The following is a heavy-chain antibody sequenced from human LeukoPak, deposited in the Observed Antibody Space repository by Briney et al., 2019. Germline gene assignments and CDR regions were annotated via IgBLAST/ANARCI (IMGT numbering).Heavy chain of an antibody. D-gene: IGHD1-1*01. Sequence: TPSETLSLTCAVSGGAISSGDYSWSWIRQPPGKGLEWIGYIFQSGSTYYNPSLKSRVTISVDRSKNQFSLKLSSVTAADTAVYYCARVGSDWNDVRYNWFDPWGQGTLVTVSS. J-gene: IGHJ5*02. CDR2: IFQSGST. CDR3: ARVGSDWNDVRYNWFDP. V-gene: IGHV4-30-2*01. CDR1: GGAISSGDYS.